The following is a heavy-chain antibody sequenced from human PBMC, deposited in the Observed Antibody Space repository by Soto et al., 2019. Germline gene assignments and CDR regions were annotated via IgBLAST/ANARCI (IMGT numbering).Heavy chain of an antibody. D-gene: IGHD6-13*01. V-gene: IGHV3-21*01. CDR2: ISSSSSYI. J-gene: IGHJ3*02. CDR1: GFTFSSYS. CDR3: ARVAAAGQSDAFDI. Sequence: PGGSLRLSCAPSGFTFSSYSMNWVRQAPGKGLEWVSSISSSSSYIYYADSVKGRFTISRDNSKNTLYLQMNSLRAEDTAVYYSARVAAAGQSDAFDIWGQGTMVTVSS.